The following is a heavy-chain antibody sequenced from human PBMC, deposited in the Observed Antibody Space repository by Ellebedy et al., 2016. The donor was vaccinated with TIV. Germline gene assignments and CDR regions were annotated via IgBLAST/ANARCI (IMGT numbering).Heavy chain of an antibody. CDR1: GASINSSSYY. Sequence: SETLSLXXTVSGASINSSSYYWGWIRQPPGKGLEWIGGIYSSGISYNNPSLKSRVTISVDTSKNQFSLKLSSVTAADTALYYCARYRSGIVVVPAHYGMDVWGQGTTVTVSS. D-gene: IGHD2-2*01. J-gene: IGHJ6*02. V-gene: IGHV4-39*01. CDR2: IYSSGIS. CDR3: ARYRSGIVVVPAHYGMDV.